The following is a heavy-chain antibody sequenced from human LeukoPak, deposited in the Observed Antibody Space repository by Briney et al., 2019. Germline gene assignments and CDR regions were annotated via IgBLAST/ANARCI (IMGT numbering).Heavy chain of an antibody. CDR1: GGSFSGYY. J-gene: IGHJ4*02. CDR3: AREGCSSTSCYPDY. Sequence: ETLSLTCAVYGGSFSGYYWSWVRQAPGKGLEWVSAISGSGGSTYYADSVKGRFTISRDNSKNTLYLQMNSLRAEDTAVYYCAREGCSSTSCYPDYWGQGTLVTVSS. V-gene: IGHV3-23*01. D-gene: IGHD2-2*01. CDR2: ISGSGGST.